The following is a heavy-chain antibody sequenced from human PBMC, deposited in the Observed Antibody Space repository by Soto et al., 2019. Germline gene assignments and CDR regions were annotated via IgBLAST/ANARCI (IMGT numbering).Heavy chain of an antibody. Sequence: PGGSLRLSCAASGFSVSSHYMSWVRQAPGRGLEWFSFIYSGGDTYYADSVKGRFTISRDNYKNTLYLQMNSLRVDDTAFYYCARDCSGGSCYPALGAWGQGTLVTVS. CDR1: GFSVSSHY. CDR3: ARDCSGGSCYPALGA. V-gene: IGHV3-53*01. J-gene: IGHJ5*02. D-gene: IGHD2-15*01. CDR2: IYSGGDT.